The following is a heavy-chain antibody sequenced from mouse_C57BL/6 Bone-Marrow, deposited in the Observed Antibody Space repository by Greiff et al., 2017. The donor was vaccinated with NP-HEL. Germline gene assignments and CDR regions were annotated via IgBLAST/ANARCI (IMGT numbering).Heavy chain of an antibody. J-gene: IGHJ1*03. CDR1: GFTFSSYG. D-gene: IGHD2-2*01. CDR3: ARHWAMVTTWYWYFDV. V-gene: IGHV5-6*01. CDR2: ISSGGSYT. Sequence: EVQRVEPGGDLVKPGGSLKLSCAASGFTFSSYGMSWVRQTPDKRLEWVATISSGGSYTYYPDSVKGGFTISRDNAKNTRYRQMSSLTSEDTAMYYCARHWAMVTTWYWYFDVWGTGTTVTVSS.